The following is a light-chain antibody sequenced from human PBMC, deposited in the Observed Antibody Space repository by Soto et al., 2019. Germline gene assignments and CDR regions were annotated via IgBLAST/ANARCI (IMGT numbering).Light chain of an antibody. J-gene: IGKJ1*01. CDR3: QQSYSTPRT. V-gene: IGKV1-39*01. Sequence: DIQMTQSPSSLSASVGDRVTITCRASQSISSYLNWYQQKPGKAPKLLIYAASSLQSGVPSRFSGSGSGTHLTLTISSLQPEDFATYYCQQSYSTPRTFGQGTKVEIK. CDR2: AAS. CDR1: QSISSY.